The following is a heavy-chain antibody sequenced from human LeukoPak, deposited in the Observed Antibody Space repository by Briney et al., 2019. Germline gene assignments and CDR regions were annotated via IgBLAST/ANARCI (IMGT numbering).Heavy chain of an antibody. J-gene: IGHJ5*02. CDR3: ARTENWFDP. CDR1: GVSIGTYY. Sequence: SETLSLTCTVSGVSIGTYYWSWIRQPPGKGLEWIGYVHYSGSTNYHPSLKSRVTISVDTSKNYFSLKLRSVTPADTAVYYCARTENWFDPWGQGTLVTVSS. V-gene: IGHV4-59*01. D-gene: IGHD1-14*01. CDR2: VHYSGST.